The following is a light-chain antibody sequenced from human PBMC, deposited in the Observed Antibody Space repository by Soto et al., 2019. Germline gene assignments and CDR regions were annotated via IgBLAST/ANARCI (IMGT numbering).Light chain of an antibody. CDR1: SSDVGGYQY. CDR2: DVN. CDR3: CSYAGSYTLV. J-gene: IGLJ2*01. Sequence: QSALTQPRSVSGSPGQSVTLSCTGTSSDVGGYQYVSWYPHHRGKAPKIIIYDVNKRPSGVPDRFSGSKSGNTASLTISGLQTEDEADYYCCSYAGSYTLVVGGGTKLTVL. V-gene: IGLV2-11*01.